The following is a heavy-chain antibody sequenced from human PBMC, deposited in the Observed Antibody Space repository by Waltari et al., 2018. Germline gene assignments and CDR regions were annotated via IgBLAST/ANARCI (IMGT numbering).Heavy chain of an antibody. CDR3: AKDRSSDFYYGMDV. V-gene: IGHV3-33*06. CDR1: GFIFSKYD. Sequence: QEHLLQSGGGVVHPGGSLRLSCEASGFIFSKYDMNWVRQALGKGLEWGAVMRDDGSTRYYADSVKGRFTISRDNSKNTLHLQMNSLRAEDTALYYCAKDRSSDFYYGMDVWGQGTTVTVSS. CDR2: MRDDGSTR. J-gene: IGHJ6*02. D-gene: IGHD3-10*01.